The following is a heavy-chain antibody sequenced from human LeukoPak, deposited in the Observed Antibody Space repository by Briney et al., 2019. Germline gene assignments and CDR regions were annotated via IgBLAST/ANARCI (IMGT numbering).Heavy chain of an antibody. CDR1: GFTFSNYW. CDR3: ARDLPIKYYDFWSGYPDY. CDR2: INTDGSTT. V-gene: IGHV3-74*01. J-gene: IGHJ4*02. D-gene: IGHD3-3*01. Sequence: PGGSLRLSCAASGFTFSNYWIHWVRQAPGKGLVWVSRINTDGSTTTYADSVKGRFSISRDNAKNTVYLQMNNLRAEDTAEYYCARDLPIKYYDFWSGYPDYWGQGTLVTVSS.